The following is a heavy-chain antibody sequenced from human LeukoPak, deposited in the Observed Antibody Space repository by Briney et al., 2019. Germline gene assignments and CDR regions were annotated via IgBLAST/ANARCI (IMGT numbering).Heavy chain of an antibody. V-gene: IGHV3-53*05. Sequence: GGSLRLSCAASGFTVSSNYMSWVRQAPGKGLEWVSVIYSGGSTYYADSVKGRFTISRDNSKNTLYLQMNSLRAEDTAVYYCARDVGKRWLQLVPSYFQHWGQGTLVTVSS. CDR1: GFTVSSNY. CDR3: ARDVGKRWLQLVPSYFQH. D-gene: IGHD5-24*01. CDR2: IYSGGST. J-gene: IGHJ1*01.